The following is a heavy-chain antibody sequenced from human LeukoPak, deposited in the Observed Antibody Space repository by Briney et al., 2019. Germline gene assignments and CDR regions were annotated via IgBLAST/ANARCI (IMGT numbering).Heavy chain of an antibody. Sequence: SQTLSLTCTVSGGSISSGSYYWSWIRQPAGKGLEWIGRIYTSGSTNYNPSLKSRVTISVDTSKNQFSLKLSSVTAADTAVYYCARGHYYVCSSTSCHLELTKPYYYYYMDVWGKGTTVTVSS. J-gene: IGHJ6*03. D-gene: IGHD2-2*01. CDR1: GGSISSGSYY. CDR3: ARGHYYVCSSTSCHLELTKPYYYYYMDV. V-gene: IGHV4-61*02. CDR2: IYTSGST.